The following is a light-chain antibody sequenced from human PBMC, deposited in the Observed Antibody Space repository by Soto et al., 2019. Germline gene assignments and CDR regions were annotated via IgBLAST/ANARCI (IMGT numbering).Light chain of an antibody. Sequence: YELTQPPSVSVAPGETARIPCGATNIGSKSVHWYQQKPGQAPVLIIYYDSDRPSGIPERFSASNSGNTATLTISRVEAGDEADYLCQVWDSREVFGGGTKLTVL. J-gene: IGLJ2*01. CDR2: YDS. V-gene: IGLV3-21*04. CDR1: NIGSKS. CDR3: QVWDSREV.